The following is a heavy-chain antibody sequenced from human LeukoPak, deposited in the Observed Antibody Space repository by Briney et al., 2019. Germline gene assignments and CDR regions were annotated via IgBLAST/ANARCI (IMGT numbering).Heavy chain of an antibody. Sequence: SETLSLTCTVSGGSISSSSYYWGWIRQPPGKGLEWIGSIYYSGSTYYNPSLKSRVTISVDKSKNQFSLKLNSVTAADTAVYYGARLEVGVPAATSRFFDYWGQGTLVTVSS. J-gene: IGHJ4*02. D-gene: IGHD2-2*01. CDR1: GGSISSSSYY. CDR3: ARLEVGVPAATSRFFDY. V-gene: IGHV4-39*07. CDR2: IYYSGST.